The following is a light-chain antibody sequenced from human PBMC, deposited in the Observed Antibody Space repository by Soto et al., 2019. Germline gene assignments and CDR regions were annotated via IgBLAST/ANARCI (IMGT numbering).Light chain of an antibody. CDR1: QSVSSY. V-gene: IGKV3-11*01. CDR3: QQRSDWPT. J-gene: IGKJ3*01. CDR2: DAT. Sequence: EIVLTQSPATLSLSPGERATLSCRASQSVSSYLAWYQKKPGQAPRLLIYDATNRATGIPARFSGNGFGTDFTLTISSLEPEDFVVYYCQQRSDWPTFGPGTKVDV.